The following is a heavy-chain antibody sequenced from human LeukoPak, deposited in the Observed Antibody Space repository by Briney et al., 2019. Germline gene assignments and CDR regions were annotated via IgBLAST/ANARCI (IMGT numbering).Heavy chain of an antibody. V-gene: IGHV3-13*01. J-gene: IGHJ6*02. Sequence: GGSLRLSCAASGFTFSSYDLHRVRQATGKGLEWVSAIGTAGDTYYPGSVKGRFTISRENAKNSLYLQMNSLRAGDTAVYYCARVGRSLGYYGMDVWGQGTTVTVSS. CDR3: ARVGRSLGYYGMDV. D-gene: IGHD3-3*01. CDR1: GFTFSSYD. CDR2: IGTAGDT.